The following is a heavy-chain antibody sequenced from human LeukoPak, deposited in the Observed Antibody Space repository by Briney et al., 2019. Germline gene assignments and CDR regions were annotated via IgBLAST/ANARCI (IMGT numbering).Heavy chain of an antibody. J-gene: IGHJ4*02. CDR1: GFTFSSYS. CDR3: ARDAVENQDIVVVPAAIDY. V-gene: IGHV3-21*01. CDR2: ISSSSSYI. D-gene: IGHD2-2*01. Sequence: PGGSLRLSCAASGFTFSSYSMNWVRQAPGKGLEWVSSISSSSSYIYYADSVKGRFTISRDNAKNSLYLQMNSLRAEDTAVYYCARDAVENQDIVVVPAAIDYWGQGTLVTVSS.